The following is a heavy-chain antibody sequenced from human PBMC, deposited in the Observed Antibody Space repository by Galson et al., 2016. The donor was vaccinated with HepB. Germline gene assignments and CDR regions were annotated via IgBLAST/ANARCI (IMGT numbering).Heavy chain of an antibody. Sequence: SQRLSCAASGFTFSTSWMSWVRQAPGKGLEWVSYISSSGSYIYYADSVKGRFTISRDNAKNSLYLQMDSLRAEDTAVYYCARGDRHSSSWWGFDYWGQGILVTVAS. CDR3: ARGDRHSSSWWGFDY. CDR1: GFTFSTSW. D-gene: IGHD6-13*01. V-gene: IGHV3-11*01. J-gene: IGHJ4*02. CDR2: ISSSGSYI.